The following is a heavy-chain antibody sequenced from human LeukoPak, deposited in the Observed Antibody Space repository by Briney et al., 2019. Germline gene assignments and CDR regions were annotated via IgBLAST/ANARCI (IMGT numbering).Heavy chain of an antibody. CDR1: GFTFSSYD. V-gene: IGHV3-13*01. D-gene: IGHD3-3*01. CDR2: IGTAGDT. CDR3: ARERIGVTIRGAFDI. J-gene: IGHJ3*02. Sequence: GGSLRLSCAASGFTFSSYDMHWVRQATGKGLEWVSAIGTAGDTYYPGSVKGRFTISRENAKNSLYLQMNSLRAGDTAVYYCARERIGVTIRGAFDIWGQGTVVTVSS.